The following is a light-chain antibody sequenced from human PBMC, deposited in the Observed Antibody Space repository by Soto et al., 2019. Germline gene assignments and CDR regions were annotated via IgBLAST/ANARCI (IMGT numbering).Light chain of an antibody. CDR2: DAI. CDR1: TGSLTRGQF. Sequence: QAVVTQEPSLTVSPGGTVTLTCGSSTGSLTRGQFIYWFQQKPGQAPRTLIYDAINKHPWTPARFSDSFSGGKGVLTLSGAQPEDEADYYCTLRSIEPWEFGGGTKLTVL. CDR3: TLRSIEPWE. J-gene: IGLJ3*02. V-gene: IGLV7-46*01.